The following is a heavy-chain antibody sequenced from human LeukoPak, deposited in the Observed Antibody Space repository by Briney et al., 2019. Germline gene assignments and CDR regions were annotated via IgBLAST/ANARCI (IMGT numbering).Heavy chain of an antibody. D-gene: IGHD3-3*01. Sequence: SGGSLRLSCAASGFIFSNYAMHWVRQAPGKGLEWVAVISYDGRNQYYADSVKGQFTVSRDNSKSTLYLQMNSLRGEDTAVYNCARYEGFLDYWGQGTLVTVSS. CDR3: ARYEGFLDY. J-gene: IGHJ4*02. V-gene: IGHV3-30*04. CDR1: GFIFSNYA. CDR2: ISYDGRNQ.